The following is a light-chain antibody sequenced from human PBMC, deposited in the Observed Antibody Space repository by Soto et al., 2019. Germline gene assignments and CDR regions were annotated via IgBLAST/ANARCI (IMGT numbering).Light chain of an antibody. CDR3: QQYGSSPPWT. CDR1: QSGSSTY. V-gene: IGKV3-20*01. J-gene: IGKJ1*01. Sequence: EIVLTKSPGTLSLSPWERATLSFRASQSGSSTYLAWYQQKPDQAPRLLLYGASSRATGIPARFRGSGSGTHFTIPIRRLEPEDYAAYYCQQYGSSPPWTFGQGTKVEIK. CDR2: GAS.